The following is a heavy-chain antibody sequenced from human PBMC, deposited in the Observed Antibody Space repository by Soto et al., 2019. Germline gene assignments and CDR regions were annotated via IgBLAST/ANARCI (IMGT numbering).Heavy chain of an antibody. V-gene: IGHV1-18*01. CDR1: GYTFTRDG. D-gene: IGHD3-10*01. CDR2: ISAYNGNT. Sequence: ASVKVYWKASGYTFTRDGISWVRQENGQGLEWMGWISAYNGNTNYAQKLQGRVTMTTDTSTSTAYMELRSLRSDDTAVYYCAREGVTMVRERDDDAFDIWGQGTMVTVSS. CDR3: AREGVTMVRERDDDAFDI. J-gene: IGHJ3*02.